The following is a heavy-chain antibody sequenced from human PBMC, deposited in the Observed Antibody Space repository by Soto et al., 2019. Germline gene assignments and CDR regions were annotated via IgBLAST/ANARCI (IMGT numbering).Heavy chain of an antibody. D-gene: IGHD6-19*01. V-gene: IGHV4-39*01. CDR3: ARLGSSGWYQGSYFDY. CDR1: GGSITRNDHY. J-gene: IGHJ4*02. Sequence: QLQLQVSGQGLVRPSETLSLICTVSGGSITRNDHYWGWIRQSPGKGLEWIGDIKSSGSTNYNLSLKSRVSMSVETSKNQFSLKMNSVTAADTAVYYCARLGSSGWYQGSYFDYWGQGTLVTVSS. CDR2: IKSSGST.